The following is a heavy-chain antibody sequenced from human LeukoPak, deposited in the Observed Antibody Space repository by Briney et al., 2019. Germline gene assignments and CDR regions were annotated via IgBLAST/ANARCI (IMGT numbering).Heavy chain of an antibody. D-gene: IGHD3-3*01. CDR3: ARGKDFWSGYYTKGAYYYYYYMDV. CDR2: ISHSGSA. CDR1: GASFSSYY. V-gene: IGHV4-34*01. Sequence: SETLSLTCAVSGASFSSYYWSWIRQTPGKGLEWIGEISHSGSANYNPSLKSRVTISVDTSKNQFSLKLSSVTAADTAVYYCARGKDFWSGYYTKGAYYYYYYMDVWGKGTTVTVSS. J-gene: IGHJ6*03.